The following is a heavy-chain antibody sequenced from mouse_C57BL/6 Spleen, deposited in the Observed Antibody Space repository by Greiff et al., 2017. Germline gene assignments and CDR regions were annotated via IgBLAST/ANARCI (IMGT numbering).Heavy chain of an antibody. J-gene: IGHJ3*01. CDR3: AQTVGGFAY. Sequence: VQLQQSVAELVRPGASVKLSCTASGFNIKNTYMPWVKQRPEQGLEWIGRIDPANGNTKYAPKFQGKATITADTSSNTAYLQLSSLTSEDTAIYYCAQTVGGFAYWGQGTLVTVSA. D-gene: IGHD3-2*01. V-gene: IGHV14-3*01. CDR1: GFNIKNTY. CDR2: IDPANGNT.